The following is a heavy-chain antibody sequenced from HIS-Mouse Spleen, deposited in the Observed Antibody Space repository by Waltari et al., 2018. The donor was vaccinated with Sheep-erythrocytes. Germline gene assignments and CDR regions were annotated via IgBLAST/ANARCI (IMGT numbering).Heavy chain of an antibody. CDR2: IYHSGGT. D-gene: IGHD1-26*01. Sequence: QVQLQESGPGLVKPSETLSLTCTVSGYSISSGYYWGWIRQPPGKGLEWIGSIYHSGGTYYNPSLKSRVTISVDTSKNQFSLKLSSVTAADTAVYYCARTPAELRFDYWGQGTLVTVSS. CDR3: ARTPAELRFDY. J-gene: IGHJ4*02. CDR1: GYSISSGYY. V-gene: IGHV4-38-2*02.